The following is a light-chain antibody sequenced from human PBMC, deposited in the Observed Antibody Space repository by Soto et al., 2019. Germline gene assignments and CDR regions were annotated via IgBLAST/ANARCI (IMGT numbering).Light chain of an antibody. V-gene: IGLV1-47*01. Sequence: QSVLTQSPSASGTPGQRVTISCSGSRSNIGRNFVYWYQHVPGTAPRLLIQRNNERPSGVPDRFSGSKSGTSVSLAISGLGFDDEGSYSRASWDDTLDAEVFGGGTELTVL. CDR2: RNN. CDR3: ASWDDTLDAEV. J-gene: IGLJ3*02. CDR1: RSNIGRNF.